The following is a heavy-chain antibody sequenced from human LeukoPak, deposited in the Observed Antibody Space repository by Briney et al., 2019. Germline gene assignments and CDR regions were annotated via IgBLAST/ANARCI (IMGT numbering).Heavy chain of an antibody. CDR3: TRGDARLYYYGMDV. V-gene: IGHV6-1*01. J-gene: IGHJ6*02. CDR1: GDSVSTNSAA. CDR2: TYYRSKWYN. Sequence: SQTLSLTCAISGDSVSTNSAAWNWLRQSLSRGLEWLGRTYYRSKWYNDYAVSVRSRITINPDTSKNQSSLQLNSVTPEDTAVYYCTRGDARLYYYGMDVWGQGTTVTVSS.